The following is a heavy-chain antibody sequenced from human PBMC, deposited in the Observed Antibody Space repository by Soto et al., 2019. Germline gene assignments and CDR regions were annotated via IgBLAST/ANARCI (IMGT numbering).Heavy chain of an antibody. CDR2: IVVGSGNT. D-gene: IGHD3-22*01. CDR3: AAERGYYPYYYYYGMDV. Sequence: SVKVSCKASGFTFTSSAVQWVRQARGQRLEWIGWIVVGSGNTNYAQKFQERVTITRDMSISSAYMELSSLRSEDTAVYYCAAERGYYPYYYYYGMDVWGQGTTVTVS. V-gene: IGHV1-58*01. J-gene: IGHJ6*02. CDR1: GFTFTSSA.